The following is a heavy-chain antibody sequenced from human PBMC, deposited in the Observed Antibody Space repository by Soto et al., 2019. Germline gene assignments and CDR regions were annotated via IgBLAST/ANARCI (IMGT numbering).Heavy chain of an antibody. CDR2: IGTAGDT. D-gene: IGHD6-19*01. Sequence: GGSLRLSCAASGFTFSSYDMHWVRQATGKGLERVSAIGTAGDTYYPGSVKGRFTISRENAKNSLYLQMNSLRAEDTAVYYCARETPVAGTDYYGMDVWGQGTTVTVSS. CDR3: ARETPVAGTDYYGMDV. V-gene: IGHV3-13*01. J-gene: IGHJ6*02. CDR1: GFTFSSYD.